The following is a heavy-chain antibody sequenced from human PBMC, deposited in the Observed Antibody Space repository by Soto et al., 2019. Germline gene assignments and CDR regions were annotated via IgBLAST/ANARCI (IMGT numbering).Heavy chain of an antibody. CDR1: GFTFSDYY. D-gene: IGHD3-16*01. J-gene: IGHJ6*03. V-gene: IGHV3-11*01. CDR3: SRSNWGSRRVAWKYDYYYYMDV. Sequence: GGSLRLSCAASGFTFSDYYMSWIRQAPGKGLERVSYISSSGSTIYYADSVKGRFTISRDNAKNSLYLQMNSLRAEDTAVYYCSRSNWGSRRVAWKYDYYYYMDVWGKGTTVTISS. CDR2: ISSSGSTI.